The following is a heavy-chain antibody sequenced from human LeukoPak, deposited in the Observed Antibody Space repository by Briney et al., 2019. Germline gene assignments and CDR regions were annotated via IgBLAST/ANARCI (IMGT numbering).Heavy chain of an antibody. Sequence: PSETLPLTCTVSGGSISSSSYYWGWIRQPPGKGLEWIGSIYYSGSTYYNPSLKSRVTISVDTSKNQFSLKLSSVTAADTAVYYCARLYIAVAGTEWFDPWGQGTLVTVSS. CDR3: ARLYIAVAGTEWFDP. CDR1: GGSISSSSYY. CDR2: IYYSGST. D-gene: IGHD6-19*01. V-gene: IGHV4-39*01. J-gene: IGHJ5*02.